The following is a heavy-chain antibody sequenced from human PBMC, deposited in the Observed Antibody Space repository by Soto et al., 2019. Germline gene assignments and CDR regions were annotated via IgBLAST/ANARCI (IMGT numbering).Heavy chain of an antibody. CDR2: IYYSGST. J-gene: IGHJ6*02. D-gene: IGHD4-4*01. CDR3: ARDVISDDDYIISMDV. Sequence: QVQLQESGPGLVKPSQTLSLTCTVSGGSIRSRDYYWTWVRQSPGKGLEWIGYIYYSGSTFYNPSLKGRVSISVDTSKNQFSLKVRSVTAADTAVYYCARDVISDDDYIISMDVWGQGTTVTVS. V-gene: IGHV4-30-4*01. CDR1: GGSIRSRDYY.